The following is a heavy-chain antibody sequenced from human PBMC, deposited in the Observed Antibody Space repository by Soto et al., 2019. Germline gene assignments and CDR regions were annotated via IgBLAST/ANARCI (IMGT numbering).Heavy chain of an antibody. Sequence: ASVKVSCKASGGTFSSYAINWVRQAPGQGLEWMGGIIPIFGTANYAQKFQGRVTITADESTSTAYMELSSLRSEDTAVYYCARPVEMATISRSYLFYWGQGTLVTVSS. J-gene: IGHJ4*02. CDR2: IIPIFGTA. CDR1: GGTFSSYA. CDR3: ARPVEMATISRSYLFY. V-gene: IGHV1-69*13. D-gene: IGHD5-12*01.